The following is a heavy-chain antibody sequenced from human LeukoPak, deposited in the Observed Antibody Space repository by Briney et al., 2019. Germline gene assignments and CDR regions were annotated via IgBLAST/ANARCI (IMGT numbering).Heavy chain of an antibody. V-gene: IGHV3-7*04. Sequence: GGSLRLSCAASEFTFSNYRMSWVRQAPGKGLEWVANIKEDGSKIYYVDSVKGRFTISRDNTKSSLYLRMNSLRAEDTAVYYCARGGWLYFDYWGQGTLVTVSS. D-gene: IGHD6-19*01. CDR3: ARGGWLYFDY. J-gene: IGHJ4*02. CDR2: IKEDGSKI. CDR1: EFTFSNYR.